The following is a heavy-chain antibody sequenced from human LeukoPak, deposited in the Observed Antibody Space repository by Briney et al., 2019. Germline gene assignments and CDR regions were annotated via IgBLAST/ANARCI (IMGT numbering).Heavy chain of an antibody. CDR2: ISSSSSTI. V-gene: IGHV3-48*01. CDR1: GGSFSAYY. D-gene: IGHD3-3*01. J-gene: IGHJ6*04. CDR3: ARDRSITNFGVVRRNKVGTLDV. Sequence: PSETLSLTCAGYGGSFSAYYWSWVRQAPGKGLEWVSYISSSSSTIYYADSVKGRFTISRDNAKNSLYLQMNSLRAEDTAVYYCARDRSITNFGVVRRNKVGTLDVWGKGTTVIVSS.